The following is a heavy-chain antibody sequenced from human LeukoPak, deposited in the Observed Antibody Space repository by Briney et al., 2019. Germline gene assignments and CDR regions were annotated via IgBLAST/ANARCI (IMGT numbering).Heavy chain of an antibody. CDR2: ISSSCSTI. V-gene: IGHV3-48*03. J-gene: IGHJ4*02. Sequence: GGSLRLSCAASGFTFSSYEMNWVRQAPGKGLEWVSYISSSCSTIYYADSVKGRFTIYRDNAKNSLYLQMNSLRAEDTAVYYCARDKQSRAEDRIIDYWGQGTLVTVSS. CDR3: ARDKQSRAEDRIIDY. CDR1: GFTFSSYE. D-gene: IGHD2-15*01.